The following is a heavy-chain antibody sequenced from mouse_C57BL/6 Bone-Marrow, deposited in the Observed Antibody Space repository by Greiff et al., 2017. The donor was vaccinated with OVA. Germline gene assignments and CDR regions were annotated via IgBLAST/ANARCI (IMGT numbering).Heavy chain of an antibody. CDR3: ARLGTWFAY. CDR2: IYPGSGST. Sequence: QVQLKQPGAELVKPGASVKMSCKASGYTFTSYWITWVKQRPGQGLEWIGDIYPGSGSTNYNEKFKSKATLTVETSSSTAYMQLSSLTSEDSAVYYCARLGTWFAYWGQGTLVTVSA. V-gene: IGHV1-55*01. CDR1: GYTFTSYW. D-gene: IGHD3-3*01. J-gene: IGHJ3*01.